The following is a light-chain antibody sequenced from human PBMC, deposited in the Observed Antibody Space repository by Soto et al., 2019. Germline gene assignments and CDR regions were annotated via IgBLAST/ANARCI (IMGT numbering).Light chain of an antibody. V-gene: IGKV1-33*01. J-gene: IGKJ2*01. CDR2: DAS. CDR3: QQYNNIPYT. CDR1: QDINNY. Sequence: DIQMTQSPSSLSASVGDRVTITCQASQDINNYLNWYQQKPGKAPNLLIYDASNLERGAPSRFSGSGSGTDFTFTISSLQPEDIAKYYCQQYNNIPYTFGQGTSWRSN.